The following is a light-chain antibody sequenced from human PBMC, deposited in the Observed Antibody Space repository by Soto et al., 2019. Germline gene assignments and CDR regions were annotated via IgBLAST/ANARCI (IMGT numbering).Light chain of an antibody. CDR1: QSISSSY. J-gene: IGKJ2*01. V-gene: IGKV3-20*01. CDR2: AAS. Sequence: EIVLTQSPGTLSLSPGERATLSCRASQSISSSYLAWYQQKPGQAPRLLIYAASSSATGIPDRFSGSGSGTDFTFTISRLEPEDFAVYYCQQYGSSSYTFGQGTQLEIK. CDR3: QQYGSSSYT.